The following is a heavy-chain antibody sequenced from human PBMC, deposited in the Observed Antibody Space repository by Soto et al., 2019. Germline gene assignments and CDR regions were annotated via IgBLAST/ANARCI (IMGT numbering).Heavy chain of an antibody. Sequence: QVQLKESGPGLVKPSETLSLTCNVSGGPIKTGDYYWNWIRQPPGKGLEWIGYVFYSGATNYSPSLKGRAAISMDTAKNQFSLSLTSVPAADTAVYYCARAGFSYGQLLFWGQGIRVTVST. CDR3: ARAGFSYGQLLF. CDR2: VFYSGAT. D-gene: IGHD6-6*01. V-gene: IGHV4-30-4*01. J-gene: IGHJ4*02. CDR1: GGPIKTGDYY.